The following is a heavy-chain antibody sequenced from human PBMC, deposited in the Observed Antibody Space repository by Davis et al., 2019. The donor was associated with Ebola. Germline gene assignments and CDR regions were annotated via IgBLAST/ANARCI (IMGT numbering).Heavy chain of an antibody. V-gene: IGHV3-48*04. CDR2: ISSSGSTI. CDR1: VITFSSYA. Sequence: GESLKISCTDSVITFSSYAMTWVRQAPGKGLEWVSYISSSGSTIYYADSVKGRFTISRDNAKNSLYLQMNSLRAEDTAVYYCARALYTWFDPWGQGTLVTVSS. D-gene: IGHD1-14*01. J-gene: IGHJ5*02. CDR3: ARALYTWFDP.